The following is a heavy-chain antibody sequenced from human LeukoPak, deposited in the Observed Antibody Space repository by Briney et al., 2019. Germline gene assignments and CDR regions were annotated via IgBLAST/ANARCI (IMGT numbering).Heavy chain of an antibody. D-gene: IGHD6-19*01. V-gene: IGHV3-33*01. CDR3: ARGYSSGWYGNADWFDP. J-gene: IGHJ5*02. CDR2: IWYDGSNK. CDR1: GFTFSSYG. Sequence: GGSLRLSCAASGFTFSSYGMHWVRQAPGKGLEWVAVIWYDGSNKYYADSMKGRFTISRDNSKNTLYLQMNSLRAEDTAVYYCARGYSSGWYGNADWFDPWGQGTLVTVSS.